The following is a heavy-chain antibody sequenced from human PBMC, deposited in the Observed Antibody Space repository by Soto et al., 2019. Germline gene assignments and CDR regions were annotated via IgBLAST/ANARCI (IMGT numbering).Heavy chain of an antibody. D-gene: IGHD7-27*01. CDR1: GGSISSSNW. J-gene: IGHJ4*02. Sequence: SETLSLTCAVSGGSISSSNWWSWVRQPPGKGLEWIGEIYHSGSTNYNPSLKSRVTISVDKSKNQFSLKLSSVTAADTAVYYCARVRTGEESGFDYWGQGTLVTVSS. V-gene: IGHV4-4*02. CDR3: ARVRTGEESGFDY. CDR2: IYHSGST.